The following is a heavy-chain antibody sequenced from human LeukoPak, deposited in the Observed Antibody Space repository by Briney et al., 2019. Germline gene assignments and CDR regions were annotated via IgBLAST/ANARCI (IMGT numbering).Heavy chain of an antibody. CDR3: AKDGPDGFDY. CDR1: GFTVSSNY. CDR2: MYSDGST. Sequence: GGSLRLSCAASGFTVSSNYMSWVRRAPGKGLEWVSVMYSDGSTYYADSVRGRFTISRDNSKNTVYLQMKNLRAEDTAVYYCAKDGPDGFDYWGQGTLVTVSS. V-gene: IGHV3-53*01. J-gene: IGHJ4*02.